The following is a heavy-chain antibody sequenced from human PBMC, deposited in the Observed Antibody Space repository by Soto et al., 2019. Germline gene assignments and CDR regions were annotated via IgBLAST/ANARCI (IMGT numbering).Heavy chain of an antibody. CDR3: AKRGNSYGTPIDY. D-gene: IGHD5-18*01. J-gene: IGHJ4*02. CDR1: GGPFSGFH. Sequence: SETLSLTCTVSGGPFSGFHWSWIRQPPGKGLEWIGEINHSGGTYYNPSLKSRVTISVDTSKNQFSLKLNSVTAADTAVYYCAKRGNSYGTPIDYWGQGTLVTVSS. V-gene: IGHV4-34*01. CDR2: INHSGGT.